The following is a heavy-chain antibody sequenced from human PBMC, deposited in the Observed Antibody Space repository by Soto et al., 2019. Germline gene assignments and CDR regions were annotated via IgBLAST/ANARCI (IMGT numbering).Heavy chain of an antibody. Sequence: PSETLSLTCTVSGGSISSYYWSWIRQPAGKGLEWIGRIYTSGSTNYNPSLKSRVTISVDRSKNQFSLKLSSVTAADTAVYYCARSFRGYYYDSRPYYFDYWGQGTLVTVSS. CDR2: IYTSGST. J-gene: IGHJ4*02. V-gene: IGHV4-4*07. CDR1: GGSISSYY. CDR3: ARSFRGYYYDSRPYYFDY. D-gene: IGHD3-22*01.